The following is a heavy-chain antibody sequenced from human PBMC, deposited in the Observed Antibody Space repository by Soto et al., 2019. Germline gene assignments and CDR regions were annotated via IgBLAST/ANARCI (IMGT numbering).Heavy chain of an antibody. V-gene: IGHV1-69*01. D-gene: IGHD3-22*01. CDR2: IIPLFGTA. J-gene: IGHJ4*02. CDR3: ARGVHYDSSGYYYFY. Sequence: QVQLVQSGAEVKKPGSSVKVSCKASGGTFSTYAIDWVRQAPGQGLEWMGGIIPLFGTAKYAQNFQGRITITAYEGTNTAYMELRSLRSQDTAVYYCARGVHYDSSGYYYFYWGQGTLVTVSS. CDR1: GGTFSTYA.